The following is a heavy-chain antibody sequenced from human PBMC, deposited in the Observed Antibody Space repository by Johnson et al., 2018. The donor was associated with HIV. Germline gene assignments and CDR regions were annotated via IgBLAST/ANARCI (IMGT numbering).Heavy chain of an antibody. V-gene: IGHV3-30*02. CDR3: AKDEQWLNDAFDI. J-gene: IGHJ3*02. D-gene: IGHD6-19*01. Sequence: QEQLVESGGGVVQPGRSLRLSCAASGFTFSSYGMHWVRQAPGKGLEWVAFIRYDGSNKYYADSVKGRFTISRDNSENTLYLQMNSLRAEDTAVYYCAKDEQWLNDAFDIWGQGTMVTVSS. CDR1: GFTFSSYG. CDR2: IRYDGSNK.